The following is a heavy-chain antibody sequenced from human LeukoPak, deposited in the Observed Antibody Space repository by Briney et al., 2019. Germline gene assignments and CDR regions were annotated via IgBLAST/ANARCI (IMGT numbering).Heavy chain of an antibody. CDR3: ARERIPGVTAFNI. J-gene: IGHJ3*02. D-gene: IGHD5-18*01. CDR1: GFTFSSYS. CDR2: ISSSGSYI. V-gene: IGHV3-21*01. Sequence: GGSLRLSCAASGFTFSSYSMNWVRQAPGKGLEWVSSISSSGSYIYYADSVRGRFTISRDNAKNSLYLQMNSLRAEDTAVYYCARERIPGVTAFNIWGQGTMVSVSS.